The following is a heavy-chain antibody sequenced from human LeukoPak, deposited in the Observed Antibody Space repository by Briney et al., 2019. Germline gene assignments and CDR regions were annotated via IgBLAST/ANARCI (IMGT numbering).Heavy chain of an antibody. Sequence: SGTLSLTCAVSGDSISSSNWWSWVRQPPGKGLEWIGEIYHSGSTNYNPSPKSRVTISVDKSKNQFSLKLSSVTAADTAVYYCARDKRLLVRWGFDPWGQGTLVTVSS. CDR2: IYHSGST. CDR1: GDSISSSNW. V-gene: IGHV4-4*02. D-gene: IGHD3-10*01. J-gene: IGHJ5*02. CDR3: ARDKRLLVRWGFDP.